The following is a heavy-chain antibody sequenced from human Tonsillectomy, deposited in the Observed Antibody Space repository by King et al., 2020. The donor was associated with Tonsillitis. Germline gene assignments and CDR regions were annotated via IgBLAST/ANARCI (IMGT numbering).Heavy chain of an antibody. D-gene: IGHD2-15*01. CDR1: GFTFTSSA. Sequence: QLVQSGPEVKKPGTSVKVSYKASGFTFTSSAVQWVRQARGQRLEWIGWIVVGSGNTNYAQKFQERVTVTRDMSTSTAYMELSSLRSEDTAVYYCAADQTYCSGGSCYFGQPGWFDPWGQGTLVTVSS. CDR3: AADQTYCSGGSCYFGQPGWFDP. V-gene: IGHV1-58*01. J-gene: IGHJ5*02. CDR2: IVVGSGNT.